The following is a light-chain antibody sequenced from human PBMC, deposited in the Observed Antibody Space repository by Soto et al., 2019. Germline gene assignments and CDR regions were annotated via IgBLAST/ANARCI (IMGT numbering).Light chain of an antibody. CDR1: QSVSSN. CDR3: QQHNNWPPWT. J-gene: IGKJ1*01. CDR2: GAS. V-gene: IGKV3-15*01. Sequence: EIVMTQSPATLSVSPGERATLSCRASQSVSSNLAWYQQKPGQAPRLLIYGASTRATGIPARFSGSGSGTEFTLTISSLQSEDFAVYSCQQHNNWPPWTFGQGTKVEIK.